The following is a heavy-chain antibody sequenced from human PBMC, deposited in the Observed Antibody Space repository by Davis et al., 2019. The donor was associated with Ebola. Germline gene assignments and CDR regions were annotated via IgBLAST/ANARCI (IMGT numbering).Heavy chain of an antibody. J-gene: IGHJ3*02. D-gene: IGHD1-26*01. Sequence: GGSLRLSCAASGFTFSSYGMHWVRQAPGKGLEWVAVISYDGSNKYYADSVKGRFTISRDNSKNTLYLQMNSLRAEDTAVYYCAKDTSNIWFDIWGQGTNVTVSS. CDR3: AKDTSNIWFDI. CDR1: GFTFSSYG. V-gene: IGHV3-30*18. CDR2: ISYDGSNK.